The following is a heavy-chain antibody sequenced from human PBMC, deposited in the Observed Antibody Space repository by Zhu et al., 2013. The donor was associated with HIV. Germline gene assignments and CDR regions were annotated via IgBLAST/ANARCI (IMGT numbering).Heavy chain of an antibody. V-gene: IGHV1-2*02. Sequence: QVQLVQSGAEVKKPGASVEVSCKAAGYTFSAYFIHWVRQAPGQGLEWMGWINPNTGATNYAQKFQGRVTLTSDTSINVVYMEVSRLTSDDSTIYYCARVGPPPRAYDIWGQGTMVTVS. D-gene: IGHD3-16*01. CDR2: INPNTGAT. CDR1: GYTFSAYF. CDR3: ARVGPPPRAYDI. J-gene: IGHJ3*02.